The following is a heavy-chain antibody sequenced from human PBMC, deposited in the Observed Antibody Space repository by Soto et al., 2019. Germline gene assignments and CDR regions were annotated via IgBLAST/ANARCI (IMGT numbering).Heavy chain of an antibody. D-gene: IGHD2-15*01. CDR3: ATSGDLISGAANQ. Sequence: SETLSLTCTVSGGSISSYYWSWIRQPPGKGLEWIGYIYYSGSTNYNPSLKSRVTISVDTSKNQFSLKLSSVTAADTAVYYCATSGDLISGAANQWGQGTLVTVSS. CDR1: GGSISSYY. CDR2: IYYSGST. J-gene: IGHJ4*02. V-gene: IGHV4-59*12.